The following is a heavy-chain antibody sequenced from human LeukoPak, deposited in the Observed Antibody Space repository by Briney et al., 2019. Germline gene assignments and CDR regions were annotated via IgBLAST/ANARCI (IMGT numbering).Heavy chain of an antibody. CDR3: AKDLVDIVVVVAARSAFDI. CDR2: ISGSGGST. J-gene: IGHJ3*02. CDR1: GFTFSSYA. D-gene: IGHD2-15*01. V-gene: IGHV3-23*01. Sequence: PGGSLRLSCAASGFTFSSYAMSWVRQAPGKGLEWVSAISGSGGSTYYADSVKGRFTISRDNSKNTLYLQMNSLRAEDTAVYYCAKDLVDIVVVVAARSAFDIWGQGTVVTVSS.